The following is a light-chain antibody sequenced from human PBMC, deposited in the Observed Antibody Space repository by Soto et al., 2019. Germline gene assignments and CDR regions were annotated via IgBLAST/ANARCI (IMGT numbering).Light chain of an antibody. CDR2: TAS. CDR1: QVISNY. CDR3: QQLTSYPIT. Sequence: DIQLSQSPSFLSASVGDRVTITCRASQVISNYLAWYQRKPGKAPKLLISTASILQSGVPSRFSGSGSVSEFTLRISSLQPEDFATYYCQQLTSYPITFGHGTRLEIK. J-gene: IGKJ5*01. V-gene: IGKV1-9*01.